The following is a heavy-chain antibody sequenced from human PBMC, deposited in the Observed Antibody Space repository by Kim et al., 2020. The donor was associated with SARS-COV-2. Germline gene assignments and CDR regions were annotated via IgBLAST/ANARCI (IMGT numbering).Heavy chain of an antibody. J-gene: IGHJ6*02. CDR2: INHSGST. D-gene: IGHD3-10*01. Sequence: SETLSLTCAVYGGSFSGYYWSWIRQPPGKGLEWIGEINHSGSTNYNPSLKSRVTISVDTSKNQFSLKLSSVTAADTAVYYCARGPGVWFGEAPPRRGMDVWGQGTTVTVSS. CDR1: GGSFSGYY. V-gene: IGHV4-34*01. CDR3: ARGPGVWFGEAPPRRGMDV.